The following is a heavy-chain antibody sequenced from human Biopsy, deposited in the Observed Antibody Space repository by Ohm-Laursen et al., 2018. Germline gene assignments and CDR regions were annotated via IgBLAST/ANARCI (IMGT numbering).Heavy chain of an antibody. D-gene: IGHD1-1*01. CDR1: GYTLTALS. J-gene: IGHJ4*02. V-gene: IGHV1-24*01. Sequence: ASVKVFCKVSGYTLTALSMHWVRQAPGRGLEWMGGFAPENGKTIYAQKFQGRITMTEDTSTDTAYRELSSLRSEDTAVYYCAADINVWNVNYWGQGTQVTVSS. CDR3: AADINVWNVNY. CDR2: FAPENGKT.